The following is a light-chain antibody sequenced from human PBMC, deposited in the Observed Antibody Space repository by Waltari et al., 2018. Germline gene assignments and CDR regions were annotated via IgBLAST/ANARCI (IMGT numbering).Light chain of an antibody. CDR2: AAS. CDR3: QQSYHNPRT. Sequence: DIQMTQSPSSLSASVGARVTITCRASQSISSYLNWYQQKPGIAPKLLIYAASSLQSGVPSRFSGSGSGTDFTLTISSLQPEDFATYYCQQSYHNPRTFGQGTKVEIK. CDR1: QSISSY. J-gene: IGKJ1*01. V-gene: IGKV1-39*01.